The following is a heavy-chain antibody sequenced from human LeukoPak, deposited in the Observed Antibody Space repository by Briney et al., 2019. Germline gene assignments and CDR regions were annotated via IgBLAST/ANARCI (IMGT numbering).Heavy chain of an antibody. CDR1: GGSISSYY. D-gene: IGHD5-24*01. CDR2: IYTSGST. V-gene: IGHV4-4*09. J-gene: IGHJ4*02. CDR3: ARGGGEMATIDY. Sequence: SETLSLTCTVSGGSISSYYWSWIRQPPGKGLEWIGYIYTSGSTNYNPSLKSRVTISVDTSKNQFSLKLSSVTAADTAVYYFARGGGEMATIDYWGQGTLVTVSS.